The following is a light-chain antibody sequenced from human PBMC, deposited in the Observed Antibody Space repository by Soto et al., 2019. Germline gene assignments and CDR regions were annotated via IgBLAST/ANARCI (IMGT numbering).Light chain of an antibody. CDR2: AAS. Sequence: DIQMTQSPSSLSASVGDRVTITCRASQSISSYLNGYQQKPGKAPKLLIYAASSLQSGVPSRFSGSGSGTDFTLTISSLQPEDFATYYCQQSYSTPWTFGQGTKGEIK. CDR3: QQSYSTPWT. CDR1: QSISSY. J-gene: IGKJ1*01. V-gene: IGKV1-39*01.